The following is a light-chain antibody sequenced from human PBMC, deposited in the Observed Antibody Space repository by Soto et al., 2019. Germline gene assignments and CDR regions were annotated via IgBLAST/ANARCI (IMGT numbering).Light chain of an antibody. J-gene: IGLJ2*01. Sequence: QAVVTQPPSVSGTPGQRVTISCSGSSSNIGSNTVNWYQQFPGAAPKIIIFSNSQRPSGVPDRFSCSKSGTSASLAIGGLQSEDEADYYCSTWDDSLNGPLFGGGTKVTVL. CDR2: SNS. CDR3: STWDDSLNGPL. CDR1: SSNIGSNT. V-gene: IGLV1-44*01.